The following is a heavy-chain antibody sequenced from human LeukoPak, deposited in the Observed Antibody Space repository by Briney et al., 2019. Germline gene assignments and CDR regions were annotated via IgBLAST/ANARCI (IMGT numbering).Heavy chain of an antibody. Sequence: GGSLRLSCAASGFTFSSYAMSWVRQAPGKGLEWVSAISGSGGSTYYADSVKGRLTISRDNSKNTLYLQMNSLRAEDTAVYYCAKDGFFSGWSGSYYLGGFDYWGQGTLVTVSS. CDR1: GFTFSSYA. V-gene: IGHV3-23*01. CDR2: ISGSGGST. D-gene: IGHD3-10*01. CDR3: AKDGFFSGWSGSYYLGGFDY. J-gene: IGHJ4*02.